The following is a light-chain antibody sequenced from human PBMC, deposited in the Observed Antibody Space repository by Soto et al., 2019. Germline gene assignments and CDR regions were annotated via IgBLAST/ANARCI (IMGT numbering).Light chain of an antibody. CDR1: EDIGNY. CDR3: QQYDNLWWT. V-gene: IGKV1-33*01. CDR2: DAS. Sequence: DIQMIQSACSLSASVGDRVTITCQASEDIGNYLNWYQQKPGKAPKLLIYDASNLETGVPSRFSGSGSGTDFTFTISSLQPQDIATYYCQQYDNLWWTFGQGTKVDIK. J-gene: IGKJ1*01.